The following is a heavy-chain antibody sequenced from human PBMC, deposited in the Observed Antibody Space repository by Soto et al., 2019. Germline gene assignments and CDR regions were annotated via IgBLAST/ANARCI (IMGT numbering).Heavy chain of an antibody. D-gene: IGHD6-13*01. CDR2: IYHSGST. CDR3: ARETGIAAAGDQIVY. CDR1: GGSISSSNW. V-gene: IGHV4-4*02. Sequence: QVQLQESGPGLVKPSWTLSLTCAVSGGSISSSNWWSWVRQPPGKGPEWIGEIYHSGSTNDNPSLKSRVTISVDKSKKRFSLKLSSLTAADTGVYYCARETGIAAAGDQIVYWGQRTLVTVSS. J-gene: IGHJ4*02.